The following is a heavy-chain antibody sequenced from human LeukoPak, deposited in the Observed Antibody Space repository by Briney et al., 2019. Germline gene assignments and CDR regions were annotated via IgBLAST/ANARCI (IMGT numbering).Heavy chain of an antibody. D-gene: IGHD5-12*01. CDR1: GFTFSSYG. CDR3: AREDSGYDYYYYYGMDV. V-gene: IGHV3-33*01. J-gene: IGHJ6*02. Sequence: QPGGSLRLSCAASGFTFSSYGMHWVRQAPGKGLEWVAVIWYDGSNKYYADSVKGQFTISRDNSKNTLYLQMNSLRAEDTAVYYCAREDSGYDYYYYYGMDVWGQGTTVTVSS. CDR2: IWYDGSNK.